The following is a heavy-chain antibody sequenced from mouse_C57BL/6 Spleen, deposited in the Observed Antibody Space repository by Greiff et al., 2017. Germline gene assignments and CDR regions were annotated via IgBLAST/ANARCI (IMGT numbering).Heavy chain of an antibody. V-gene: IGHV1-53*01. D-gene: IGHD4-1*02. CDR2: INPSNGGT. CDR3: ASANWEGFSFDY. Sequence: QVQLQQPGTELVKPGASVKLSCKASGYTFTSYWMHWVKQRPGQGLEWIGNINPSNGGTHYNEKFKSKATLTVDKSSSAAYMQRSSLTSEDSAVYCCASANWEGFSFDYWGQGTTLTVSS. CDR1: GYTFTSYW. J-gene: IGHJ2*01.